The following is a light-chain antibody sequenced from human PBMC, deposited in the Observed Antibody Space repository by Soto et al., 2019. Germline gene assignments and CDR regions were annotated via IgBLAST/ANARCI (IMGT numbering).Light chain of an antibody. V-gene: IGLV2-8*01. CDR3: SSYAGSNNSV. Sequence: QSVLTQPPSASGSPGQSVTIPCPGTSSDVGGYNYVSWYQQHPGKAPKLMIYEVSKRPSGVPDRFSGSKSGSTASLTVSGLQAEDEADYYCSSYAGSNNSVFGTGTKVTVL. CDR2: EVS. J-gene: IGLJ1*01. CDR1: SSDVGGYNY.